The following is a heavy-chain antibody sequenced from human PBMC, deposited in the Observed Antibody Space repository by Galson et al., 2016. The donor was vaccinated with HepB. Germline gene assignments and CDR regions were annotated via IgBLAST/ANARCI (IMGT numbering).Heavy chain of an antibody. Sequence: LRLSCAASGFTFSNVWMNWVRQAPGKGLEWVGRIRSKTAGGTTDYAAPVKGRFTVSRDDSKNTLFLQMSSLETDDTAVYYGATEVFGMPFNSDYWGQGTVVTVSS. J-gene: IGHJ4*02. D-gene: IGHD2-2*01. CDR2: IRSKTAGGTT. CDR1: GFTFSNVW. CDR3: ATEVFGMPFNSDY. V-gene: IGHV3-15*01.